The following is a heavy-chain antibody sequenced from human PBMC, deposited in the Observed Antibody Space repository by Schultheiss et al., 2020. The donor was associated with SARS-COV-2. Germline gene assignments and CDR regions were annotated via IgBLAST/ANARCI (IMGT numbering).Heavy chain of an antibody. CDR3: ARDRWDSYYYYGMDV. CDR2: IYYSGST. J-gene: IGHJ6*02. Sequence: SETLSLTCTVSGGSVSSGSYYWSWIRQPPGKGLEWIGYIYYSGSTNYNPSLKSRVTISVDTSKNQFSLKLSSVTAADTAVYYCARDRWDSYYYYGMDVWGQGTTVTVSS. V-gene: IGHV4-61*01. D-gene: IGHD1-26*01. CDR1: GGSVSSGSYY.